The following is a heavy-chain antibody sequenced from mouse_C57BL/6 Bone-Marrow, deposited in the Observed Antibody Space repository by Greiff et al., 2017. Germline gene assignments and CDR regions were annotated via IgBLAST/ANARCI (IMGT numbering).Heavy chain of an antibody. CDR2: INPYNGGT. Sequence: EVQLQQSGPVLVKPGASVKMSCKASGYTFTDYYMNWVKQSHGKSLEWIGVINPYNGGTSYNQKFKGKATLTVDKSSSTAYMELNSLTSEDSAVYYCARGWLLRGYWGQGTTRTVSS. V-gene: IGHV1-19*01. CDR3: ARGWLLRGY. CDR1: GYTFTDYY. J-gene: IGHJ2*01. D-gene: IGHD2-3*01.